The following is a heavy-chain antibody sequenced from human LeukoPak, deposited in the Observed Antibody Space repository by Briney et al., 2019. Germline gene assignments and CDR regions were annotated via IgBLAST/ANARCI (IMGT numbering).Heavy chain of an antibody. CDR1: GFTFSRFE. CDR3: TREQDREAAATVVGDY. CDR2: ISTGTYI. D-gene: IGHD4-23*01. J-gene: IGHJ4*02. V-gene: IGHV3-48*03. Sequence: GGSLRLSCVASGFTFSRFEMNWVRQAPGKGLEWISHISTGTYIAYTDSVKGRFTISRDNAKNSLYLQMNSLRAEDTAVYHCTREQDREAAATVVGDYWGQGTLVTVSS.